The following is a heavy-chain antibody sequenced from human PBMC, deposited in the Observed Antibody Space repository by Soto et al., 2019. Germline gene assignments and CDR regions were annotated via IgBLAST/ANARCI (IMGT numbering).Heavy chain of an antibody. CDR3: SSILVGAPRHSGFDS. D-gene: IGHD2-2*01. V-gene: IGHV5-51*01. Sequence: GESLKISCKGSGYTFTNYWIGWVRQMPGKGPEWMGIIYPGDSDTKYNPSFQGQVTISTDKSITTTYLQWSSLKASDTAVYFCSSILVGAPRHSGFDSWGQGALVTVSS. CDR2: IYPGDSDT. J-gene: IGHJ4*02. CDR1: GYTFTNYW.